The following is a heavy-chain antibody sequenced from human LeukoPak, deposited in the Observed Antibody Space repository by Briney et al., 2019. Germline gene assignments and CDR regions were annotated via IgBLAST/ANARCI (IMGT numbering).Heavy chain of an antibody. CDR3: ARDKGGYNYGLDAFDI. V-gene: IGHV3-74*03. CDR1: GFRSSNFW. D-gene: IGHD5-18*01. J-gene: IGHJ3*02. CDR2: ISPDGGTT. Sequence: QSGGSLRLSCAASGFRSSNFWMHWVRQAPGKGLIWVSQISPDGGTTMYADSVKGRFTISRDNAKNSLYLQMNSLRAEDTAVYYCARDKGGYNYGLDAFDIWGQGTMVTVSS.